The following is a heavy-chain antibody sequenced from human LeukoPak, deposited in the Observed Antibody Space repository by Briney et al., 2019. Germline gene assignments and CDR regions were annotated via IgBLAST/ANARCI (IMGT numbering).Heavy chain of an antibody. D-gene: IGHD5-12*01. V-gene: IGHV3-7*01. J-gene: IGHJ4*02. CDR3: ATGPGHGWWLH. Sequence: GGSLRLSCAASGFTFSSCWMSWVRQAPGKGLEWVANIKQDGSEKYYADSVKGRFTISRDNAKNSLYLQMNSLRAEDTAVYYCATGPGHGWWLHWGQGTLVTVSS. CDR2: IKQDGSEK. CDR1: GFTFSSCW.